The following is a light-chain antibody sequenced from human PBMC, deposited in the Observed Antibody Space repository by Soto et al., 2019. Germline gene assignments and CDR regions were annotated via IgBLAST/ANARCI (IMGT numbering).Light chain of an antibody. Sequence: QSALTQPASVSGSPGQSITISCTATSSDVGAYNYVSWYQHHPGKAPKLIIYEVSNRPSGVSTRFSGPKSGNTASLTISGLQAEDEADYYCSSFTTSSSLVFGGGTKLTVL. CDR2: EVS. V-gene: IGLV2-14*01. J-gene: IGLJ2*01. CDR3: SSFTTSSSLV. CDR1: SSDVGAYNY.